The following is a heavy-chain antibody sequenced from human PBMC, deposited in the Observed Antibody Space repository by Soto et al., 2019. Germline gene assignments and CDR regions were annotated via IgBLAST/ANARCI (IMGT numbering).Heavy chain of an antibody. CDR1: GYDFTTYG. CDR3: ARGRYGDY. V-gene: IGHV1-18*01. J-gene: IGHJ4*02. CDR2: ISAHNGNT. D-gene: IGHD1-1*01. Sequence: QVHLVQSGAEVKKPGASVKVSCKGSGYDFTTYGITWVRQAPGQGLEWMAWISAHNGNTDYAQKLQGRVTVTRDTSTRTAYMELRSLRTDDTAVYYGARGRYGDYWGQGALVTVSS.